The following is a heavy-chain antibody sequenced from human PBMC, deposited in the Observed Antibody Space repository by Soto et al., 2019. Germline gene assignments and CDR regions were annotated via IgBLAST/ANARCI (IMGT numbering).Heavy chain of an antibody. CDR1: EDIFSSYT. CDR3: AVETQLSGGSFDI. J-gene: IGHJ3*02. V-gene: IGHV1-69*02. D-gene: IGHD5-18*01. Sequence: QVHLVQSGTEVKKPGSSVRVSCKASEDIFSSYTISWVRQAPGQGLEWMGRIIPFVDMAHPVQRFKGRLTIKADKDTTTVYMALLGMRFEDTGVYFCAVETQLSGGSFDIWGQGTPVTVSS. CDR2: IIPFVDMA.